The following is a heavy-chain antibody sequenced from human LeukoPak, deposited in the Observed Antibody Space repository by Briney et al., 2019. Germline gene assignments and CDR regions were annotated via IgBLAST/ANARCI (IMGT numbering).Heavy chain of an antibody. CDR3: ATEGREWFVSRQNWYFDL. CDR2: FDPEDGET. J-gene: IGHJ2*01. CDR1: GYTLTELS. Sequence: GASVKVSCKVSGYTLTELSMHWVRQAPGKGLEWMGGFDPEDGETIYAQKFQGRVTMTEDTSTDTAYMELSSLRSEDTAVYYCATEGREWFVSRQNWYFDLWGRGTLVTVSS. V-gene: IGHV1-24*01. D-gene: IGHD3-3*01.